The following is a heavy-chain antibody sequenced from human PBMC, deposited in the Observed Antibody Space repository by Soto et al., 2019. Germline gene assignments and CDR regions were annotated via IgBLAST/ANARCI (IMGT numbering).Heavy chain of an antibody. CDR3: ARPMMVYDSSGFDAFDI. CDR1: GYSFTSYW. V-gene: IGHV5-51*01. CDR2: IYPGDSDT. Sequence: GESLKISCKGSGYSFTSYWIGWVRQMPGKGLEWMGIIYPGDSDTRYSPSFEGLVTVSAYKSISTAYLQWSSLKASDTAMYYCARPMMVYDSSGFDAFDIWGQGTMVTVSS. D-gene: IGHD3-22*01. J-gene: IGHJ3*02.